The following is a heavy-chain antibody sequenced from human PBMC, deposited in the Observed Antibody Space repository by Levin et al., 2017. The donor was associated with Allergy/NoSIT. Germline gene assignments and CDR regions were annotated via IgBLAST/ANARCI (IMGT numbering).Heavy chain of an antibody. V-gene: IGHV4-39*07. CDR3: AKEDYDSILSAFDI. D-gene: IGHD3-22*01. J-gene: IGHJ3*02. CDR1: GGSISSSSYY. Sequence: SQTLSLTCTVSGGSISSSSYYWGWIRQPPGKGLEWIGSIYYSGSTYYNPSLKSRVTISVDTSKNQFSLKLSSVTAADTAVYYCAKEDYDSILSAFDIWGQGTMVTVSS. CDR2: IYYSGST.